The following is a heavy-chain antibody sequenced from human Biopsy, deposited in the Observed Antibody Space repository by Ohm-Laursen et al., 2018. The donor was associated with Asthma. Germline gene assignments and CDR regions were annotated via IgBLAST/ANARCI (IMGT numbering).Heavy chain of an antibody. CDR3: ARGQKSAGDRWFDP. V-gene: IGHV1-2*06. CDR1: GYTFIGCH. CDR2: INPNSGGT. D-gene: IGHD6-13*01. J-gene: IGHJ5*02. Sequence: ASVKVSCNASGYTFIGCHIHWMRQAPGQGLEWMGRINPNSGGTNYAQKFQGRVTMTRDTSISTAYMEVSRLRSDDTAVYFCARGQKSAGDRWFDPWGQGTLVTVSS.